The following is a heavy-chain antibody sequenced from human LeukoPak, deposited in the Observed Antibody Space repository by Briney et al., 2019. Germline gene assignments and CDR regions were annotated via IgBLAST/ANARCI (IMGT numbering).Heavy chain of an antibody. V-gene: IGHV3-72*01. CDR2: IRNKPNRYTT. D-gene: IGHD3-10*01. CDR3: TRVQLLWFGELSDS. Sequence: GGSLRLSCVASGFTFSDHYMDWVRQAPGKGLDWVGRIRNKPNRYTTEYAASVKDRFTISRDDSKNSLYLQMNSLKTEDTAVYYCTRVQLLWFGELSDSWGQGTLVTVSS. CDR1: GFTFSDHY. J-gene: IGHJ4*02.